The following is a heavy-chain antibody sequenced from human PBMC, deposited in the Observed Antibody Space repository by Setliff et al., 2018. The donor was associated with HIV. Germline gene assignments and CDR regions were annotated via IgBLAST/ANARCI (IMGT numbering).Heavy chain of an antibody. D-gene: IGHD3-9*01. Sequence: PGESLKISCKGSGYTFTSHWIAWVRQMPGKGLEWMGIIYPGDSDTRYSPSFQGQVTISADKSIDTAYLQWNTLKASDTAMYYSARAGDYLTAFFDYWGRGTLVTVSS. V-gene: IGHV5-51*01. CDR3: ARAGDYLTAFFDY. CDR2: IYPGDSDT. J-gene: IGHJ4*02. CDR1: GYTFTSHW.